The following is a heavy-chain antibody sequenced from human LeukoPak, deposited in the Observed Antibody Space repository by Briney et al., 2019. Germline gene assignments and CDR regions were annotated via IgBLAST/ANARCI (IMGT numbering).Heavy chain of an antibody. D-gene: IGHD1-26*01. J-gene: IGHJ4*02. CDR2: ISSSSSTI. CDR1: GFTFSSHS. CDR3: ARGEEWELLGEGTDY. V-gene: IGHV3-48*01. Sequence: PGGSLRLSCAASGFTFSSHSMNWVRQAPGKGLEWVSYISSSSSTIYYADSVKGRFTISRDNAKNSLYLQMNSLRAEDTAVYYCARGEEWELLGEGTDYWGQGTLVTVSS.